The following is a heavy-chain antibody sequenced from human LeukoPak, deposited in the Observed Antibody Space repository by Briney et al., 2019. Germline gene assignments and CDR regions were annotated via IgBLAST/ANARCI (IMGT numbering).Heavy chain of an antibody. D-gene: IGHD2-15*01. J-gene: IGHJ5*02. Sequence: PSETLSLTCAVYGGSFSGYYWSWIRQPPGKGLEWIGEINHSGSTNYNPSLKSRVTISVDTSKNQFSLKLSSVTAADTAVYYCARVTAVAATGGWFDPWGQGTLVTVSS. CDR1: GGSFSGYY. CDR3: ARVTAVAATGGWFDP. CDR2: INHSGST. V-gene: IGHV4-34*01.